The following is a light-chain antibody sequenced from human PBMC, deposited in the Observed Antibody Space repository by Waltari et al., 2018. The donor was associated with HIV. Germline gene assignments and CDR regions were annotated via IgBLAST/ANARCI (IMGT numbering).Light chain of an antibody. Sequence: ENVLTQSPAILSLSPGERATLSCRASQNINSFLAWYQQKSGQAPRLLISDASNRATGIPARFSGSGSGTDFTLTISSLEPEDFAVYYCQQRTNWPLTFGGGTKVEIK. J-gene: IGKJ4*01. CDR2: DAS. V-gene: IGKV3-11*01. CDR3: QQRTNWPLT. CDR1: QNINSF.